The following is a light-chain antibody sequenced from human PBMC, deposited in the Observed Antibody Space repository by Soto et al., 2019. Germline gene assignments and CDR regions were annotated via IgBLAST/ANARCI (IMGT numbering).Light chain of an antibody. V-gene: IGKV3-20*01. CDR2: GAS. CDR3: QEDMTAHPGFT. Sequence: IVLTQSPGTLSLFPGERATLSCRASQSVSSTYFAWYRQKPGQPPSLLISGASNRATGVPDRFSGSGSGPGFTRSISRLEPEDFAVYYCQEDMTAHPGFTCGPGITVEIK. J-gene: IGKJ3*01. CDR1: QSVSSTY.